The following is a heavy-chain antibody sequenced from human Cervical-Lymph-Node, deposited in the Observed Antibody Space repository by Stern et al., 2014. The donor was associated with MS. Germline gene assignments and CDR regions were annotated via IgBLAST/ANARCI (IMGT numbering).Heavy chain of an antibody. CDR3: ARDRYNWNDFNWFDP. Sequence: EDQLVESGGGLVQPGGSLRLSCAASGFTFSSYWMHWVRQAPGKGLVWVSRINSDGSSTSYADSVKGRFTISRDNSKNTLYLQMNSLRAEDTAVYYCARDRYNWNDFNWFDPWGQGTLGTVSS. CDR2: INSDGSST. D-gene: IGHD1-1*01. CDR1: GFTFSSYW. V-gene: IGHV3-74*01. J-gene: IGHJ5*02.